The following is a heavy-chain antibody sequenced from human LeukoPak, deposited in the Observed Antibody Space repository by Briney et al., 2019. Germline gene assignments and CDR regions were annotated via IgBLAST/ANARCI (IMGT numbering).Heavy chain of an antibody. Sequence: PGGSLRLACAASGFTFSSYDMHWLRQAPGRGLEWVSAIGIAGDTYYPDSVKGRFTISRENAKNSMYLQMNSLKDGDTAVYYCIRGGIQVAGIDAFDIWGQGTMVTVSS. D-gene: IGHD1-1*01. CDR2: IGIAGDT. CDR3: IRGGIQVAGIDAFDI. CDR1: GFTFSSYD. J-gene: IGHJ3*02. V-gene: IGHV3-13*01.